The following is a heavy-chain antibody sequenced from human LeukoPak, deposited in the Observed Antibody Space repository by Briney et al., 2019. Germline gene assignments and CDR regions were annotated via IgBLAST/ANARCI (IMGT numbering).Heavy chain of an antibody. V-gene: IGHV3-21*01. J-gene: IGHJ4*02. Sequence: PGGSLRLSCAASGFNFSSYSMNWVRQAPGKGLEWVSSISSSSGFRYYADSVKGRFTISRDNAKNSLYLQMDSLRAEDTAVYYCARESSGYFYWGQGTLVTVSS. CDR1: GFNFSSYS. CDR2: ISSSSGFR. D-gene: IGHD3-22*01. CDR3: ARESSGYFY.